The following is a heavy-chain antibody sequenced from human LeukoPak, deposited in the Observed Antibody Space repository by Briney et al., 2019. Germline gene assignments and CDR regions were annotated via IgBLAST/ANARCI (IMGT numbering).Heavy chain of an antibody. CDR1: GYTFTSYG. CDR3: ARDRLIIKGYSVPAAAGHNWFDP. CDR2: INPNSGGT. V-gene: IGHV1-2*02. D-gene: IGHD6-13*01. Sequence: GASVKVSCKASGYTFTSYGISWVRQAPGQGLEWMGWINPNSGGTNYAQKFQGRVTMTRDTSISTAYMELSRLRSDDTAVYYCARDRLIIKGYSVPAAAGHNWFDPWGQGTLVTVSS. J-gene: IGHJ5*02.